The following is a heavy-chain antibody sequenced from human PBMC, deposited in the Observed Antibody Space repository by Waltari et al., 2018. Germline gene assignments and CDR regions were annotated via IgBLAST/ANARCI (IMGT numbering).Heavy chain of an antibody. CDR1: GFTFSSSP. CDR3: ARGDYSLDY. Sequence: QVQLVESGGGVVQPGRSLRLSCAASGFTFSSSPMHWVRQAPGKGLEWVAVISYDGSNKYYADSVKGRFTISRDNSKNTLYLQMNSLRAEDTAVYYCARGDYSLDYWGQGTLVTVSS. V-gene: IGHV3-30-3*01. J-gene: IGHJ4*02. D-gene: IGHD4-4*01. CDR2: ISYDGSNK.